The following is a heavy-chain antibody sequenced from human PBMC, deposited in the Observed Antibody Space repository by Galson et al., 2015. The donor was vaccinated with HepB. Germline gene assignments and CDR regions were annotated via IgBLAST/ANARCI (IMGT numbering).Heavy chain of an antibody. CDR1: GLTFSSQA. V-gene: IGHV3-23*01. J-gene: IGHJ4*02. CDR2: ISRNGSRT. D-gene: IGHD3-9*01. CDR3: AKREDVVTGTESYFSD. Sequence: SLRLSCAVSGLTFSSQALSCVRQAPGKGLEWGSGISRNGSRTYYADPVKGRFTIARDNSNNILYLHMNSLRVEDTAFYYCAKREDVVTGTESYFSDWGQGILVTVSS.